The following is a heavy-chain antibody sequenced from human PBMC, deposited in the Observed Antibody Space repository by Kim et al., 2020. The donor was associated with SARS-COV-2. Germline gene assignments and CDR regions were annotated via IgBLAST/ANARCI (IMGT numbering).Heavy chain of an antibody. Sequence: SETLSLTCTVSGGSISSSSYYWGWIRQPPGKGLEWIGSIYYSGSTYYNPSLKSRVTISVDTSKNQFSLKLSSVTAADTAVYYCARGRVYYYDSSGYNYYFDYWGQGTLVTVSS. V-gene: IGHV4-39*01. CDR1: GGSISSSSYY. CDR3: ARGRVYYYDSSGYNYYFDY. CDR2: IYYSGST. J-gene: IGHJ4*02. D-gene: IGHD3-22*01.